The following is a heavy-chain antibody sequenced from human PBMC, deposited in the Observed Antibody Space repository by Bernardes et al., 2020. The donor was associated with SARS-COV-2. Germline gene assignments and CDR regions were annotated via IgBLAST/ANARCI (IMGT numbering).Heavy chain of an antibody. V-gene: IGHV3-23*01. CDR2: ISASADST. Sequence: VGSLRLSCAASGFTFGNYAMAWVRQAPGKGLEWVSAISASADSTYYANSVRGRFTISRDDSKNTLYLQMNSLRDEDTAVYYCATDPPGDSRTLDYWGHGNLVTVSS. D-gene: IGHD4-17*01. CDR3: ATDPPGDSRTLDY. CDR1: GFTFGNYA. J-gene: IGHJ4*01.